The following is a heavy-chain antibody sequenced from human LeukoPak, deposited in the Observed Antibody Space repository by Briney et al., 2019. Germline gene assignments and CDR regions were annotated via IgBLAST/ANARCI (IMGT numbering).Heavy chain of an antibody. Sequence: SETLPLTCTVSGYSISSGYYWGWIRQPPGEGLEWIGSIYHSGSTYYNPSLKSRVTISVDTSKNQFSLKLSSVTAADTAVYYCARGGNYCSSTSCYTGRFDPWGQGTLSPSPQ. V-gene: IGHV4-38-2*02. J-gene: IGHJ5*02. CDR1: GYSISSGYY. CDR2: IYHSGST. D-gene: IGHD2-2*02. CDR3: ARGGNYCSSTSCYTGRFDP.